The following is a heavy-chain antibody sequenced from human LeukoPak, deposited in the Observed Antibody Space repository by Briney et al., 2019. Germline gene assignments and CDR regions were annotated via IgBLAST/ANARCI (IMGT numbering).Heavy chain of an antibody. D-gene: IGHD6-13*01. CDR2: IFYTGSA. J-gene: IGHJ4*02. CDR3: AREGSSWTFDY. CDR1: GGSISSSYYF. Sequence: SETLSLTCNVFGGSISSSYYFWRWIRQPPGRGLECIGSIFYTGSASYNPSLESRVTISVDTSKNQFSLKLSSVTAADTAVYYCAREGSSWTFDYWGQGTLVTVSS. V-gene: IGHV4-39*07.